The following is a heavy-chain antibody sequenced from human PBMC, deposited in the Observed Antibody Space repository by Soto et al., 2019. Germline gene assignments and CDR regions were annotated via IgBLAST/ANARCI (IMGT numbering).Heavy chain of an antibody. CDR2: INPNSGGT. D-gene: IGHD3-22*01. J-gene: IGHJ3*01. V-gene: IGHV1-2*02. CDR1: GYTFTGYY. CDR3: ASGSSGYYYSGAFDV. Sequence: ASVKVSCKASGYTFTGYYMHWVRQAPGQGLEWMGWINPNSGGTNYAQKFQGRVTMTRDTSISTAYMELSRLRSDDTAVYYCASGSSGYYYSGAFDVWGQGTMVTVSS.